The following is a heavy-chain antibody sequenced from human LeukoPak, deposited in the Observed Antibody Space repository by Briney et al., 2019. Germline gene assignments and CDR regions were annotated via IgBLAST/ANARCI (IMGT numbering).Heavy chain of an antibody. CDR1: GFTFSSYW. J-gene: IGHJ6*02. V-gene: IGHV3-74*01. CDR3: ARDKSMGYGMDV. Sequence: GGSLRLSCAASGFTFSSYWMHWVRQAPGKGLVWVSRTNSDGSTTIYADSVKGRFTISRDNAKNMLHLQMNSLRAEDTAVYYCARDKSMGYGMDVWGQGTTVTVSS. D-gene: IGHD6-6*01. CDR2: TNSDGSTT.